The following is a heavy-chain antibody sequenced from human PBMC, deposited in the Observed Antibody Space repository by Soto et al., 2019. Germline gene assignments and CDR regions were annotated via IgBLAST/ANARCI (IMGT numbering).Heavy chain of an antibody. D-gene: IGHD4-17*01. Sequence: QLQLQESGSGLVKPSQTLSLTCAVSGGSISSGGYSWSWIRQPPGKGLEWIGYIYHSGSTYYNPSLKSRVTISVDRSKNQFSLQLSSVTAADTAVYYCASSQTTVTSYDYWGQGTLVTVSS. CDR3: ASSQTTVTSYDY. J-gene: IGHJ4*02. V-gene: IGHV4-30-2*01. CDR1: GGSISSGGYS. CDR2: IYHSGST.